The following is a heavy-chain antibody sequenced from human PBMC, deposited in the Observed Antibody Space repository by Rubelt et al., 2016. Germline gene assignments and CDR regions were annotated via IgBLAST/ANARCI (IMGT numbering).Heavy chain of an antibody. Sequence: SKTDGGTTDYAAPVKGRFTISRDDSKNTLYLQMNSLKTEDTAVYYCTTDPIITMIVVPPYDAFDIWGQGTMVTVSS. V-gene: IGHV3-15*01. D-gene: IGHD3-22*01. CDR3: TTDPIITMIVVPPYDAFDI. J-gene: IGHJ3*02. CDR2: SKTDGGTT.